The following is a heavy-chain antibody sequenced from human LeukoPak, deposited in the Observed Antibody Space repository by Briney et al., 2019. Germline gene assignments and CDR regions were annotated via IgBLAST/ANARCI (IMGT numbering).Heavy chain of an antibody. Sequence: PGGSLRLSCVASGFTFNDYAMHWVRQAPGKGLEWVSGISWNSGTIGYADSVKGRFTISRDNAKNSLYLQMDSLRAEDTAVYYCARFISLGAWGQGTLVAVSS. V-gene: IGHV3-9*01. CDR1: GFTFNDYA. D-gene: IGHD3-16*01. CDR2: ISWNSGTI. CDR3: ARFISLGA. J-gene: IGHJ5*02.